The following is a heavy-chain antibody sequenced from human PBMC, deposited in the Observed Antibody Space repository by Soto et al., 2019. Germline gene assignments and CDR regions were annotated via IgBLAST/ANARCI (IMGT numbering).Heavy chain of an antibody. CDR1: GYTFSNYG. D-gene: IGHD3-10*01. J-gene: IGHJ6*02. Sequence: QVQLVQSGAEVRKPGASVKVSCKASGYTFSNYGLSWVRQAPGQGLEWMGWISDYNGNTHYAQKFQGRLIMTTDTPTRTAYEELRRLTSDQPAVYFCARAGDYSGSGTYSPPRYYGMDVWGQGTTVTVSS. CDR2: ISDYNGNT. CDR3: ARAGDYSGSGTYSPPRYYGMDV. V-gene: IGHV1-18*01.